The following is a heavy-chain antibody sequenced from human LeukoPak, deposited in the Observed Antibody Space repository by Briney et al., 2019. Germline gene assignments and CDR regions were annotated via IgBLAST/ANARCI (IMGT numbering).Heavy chain of an antibody. CDR3: ARFSRTFGGVQWSSNWFDP. D-gene: IGHD3-16*01. Sequence: GASVYVSCTASGYRFTSYGIGWERQAPGQGQGWVGGISVYNGNTNYAQKLQGRVTMTTDTSTSTAYMELRSLRSDDTAVYYCARFSRTFGGVQWSSNWFDPWGQGTLVTVSS. J-gene: IGHJ5*02. V-gene: IGHV1-18*01. CDR2: ISVYNGNT. CDR1: GYRFTSYG.